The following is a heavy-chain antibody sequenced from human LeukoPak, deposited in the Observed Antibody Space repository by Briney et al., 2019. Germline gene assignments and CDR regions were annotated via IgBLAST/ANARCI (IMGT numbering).Heavy chain of an antibody. CDR1: GFTFSSYS. CDR2: ISSSSSYI. D-gene: IGHD5-18*01. Sequence: PGGSLRLSCAASGFTFSSYSMNWVRQAPGKGLEWVSSISSSSSYIYYADSVKGRFTISRDNAKNSLYLQMNSLRAEDTAVYYCATQIPSGYGHLNWGQGTLVTVSS. CDR3: ATQIPSGYGHLN. J-gene: IGHJ4*02. V-gene: IGHV3-21*01.